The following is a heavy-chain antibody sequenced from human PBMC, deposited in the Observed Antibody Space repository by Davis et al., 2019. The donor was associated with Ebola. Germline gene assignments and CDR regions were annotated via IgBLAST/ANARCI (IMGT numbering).Heavy chain of an antibody. CDR2: ISHSGHT. CDR3: ARGTSITIFGVVNTWDYYYGMDV. Sequence: SETLSLTCAVSGGSISSGGYSWSWIRQPPGKGLEWIGDISHSGHTYYNPSLRSRLTISVDTSKNQFSLKLSSVTAADTAVYYCARGTSITIFGVVNTWDYYYGMDVWGQETTVTVSS. V-gene: IGHV4-30-2*01. CDR1: GGSISSGGYS. J-gene: IGHJ6*02. D-gene: IGHD3-3*01.